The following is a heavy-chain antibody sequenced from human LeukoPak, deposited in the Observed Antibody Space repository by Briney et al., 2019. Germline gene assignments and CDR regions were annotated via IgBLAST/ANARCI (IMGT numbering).Heavy chain of an antibody. Sequence: ASVKVSCKAPGYTFTSYGISWVRQAPGQGLEWMGWISAYNGNTNYAQKLQGRVTMTTDTSTSTAYMELRSLRSDDTAVYYCARLPDILTAFDIWGQGTMVTVSS. CDR2: ISAYNGNT. J-gene: IGHJ3*02. CDR3: ARLPDILTAFDI. D-gene: IGHD3-9*01. CDR1: GYTFTSYG. V-gene: IGHV1-18*01.